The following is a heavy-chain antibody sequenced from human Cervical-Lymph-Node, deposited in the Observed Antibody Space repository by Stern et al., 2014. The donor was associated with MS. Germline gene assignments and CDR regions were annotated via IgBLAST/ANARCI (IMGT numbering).Heavy chain of an antibody. CDR2: IRSKTSGGTT. J-gene: IGHJ6*02. Sequence: EVQLVESGGGLVKPGRSLRLSCATSGFRFSAHSMHWVRQAPGKGLEWVGVIRSKTSGGTTEYAASVKDRFTISRDDSRSSAYLQRNTLTTEDTGVYYCAREARMQHDDILAGHGGKHYYFYGMDVWGQGTTVTVSS. CDR3: AREARMQHDDILAGHGGKHYYFYGMDV. V-gene: IGHV3-49*04. D-gene: IGHD3-9*01. CDR1: GFRFSAHS.